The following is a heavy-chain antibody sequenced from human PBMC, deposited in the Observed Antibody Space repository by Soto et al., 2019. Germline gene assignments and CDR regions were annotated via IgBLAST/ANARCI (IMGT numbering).Heavy chain of an antibody. V-gene: IGHV3-74*01. Sequence: EVHLVESGGGLVQPGGSLRLSCAASGFTFSTYWMHWVRQAPGKGLVWVSRINSDGSSTSYADSVKGRFTISRDNAKNTLYLQMNSLRAEDTAVYSCTRVGYSSGYGFWGQGTLVTVSS. D-gene: IGHD5-18*01. CDR3: TRVGYSSGYGF. CDR2: INSDGSST. J-gene: IGHJ4*02. CDR1: GFTFSTYW.